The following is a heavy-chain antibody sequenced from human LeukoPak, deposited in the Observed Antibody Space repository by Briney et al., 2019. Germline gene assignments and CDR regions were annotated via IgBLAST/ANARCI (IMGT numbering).Heavy chain of an antibody. V-gene: IGHV3-7*01. CDR2: IKQDGSDK. CDR1: GFTFSSFY. D-gene: IGHD3-9*01. CDR3: ARGVVRYFDY. Sequence: GGSLRLSCAASGFTFSSFYMTWVRQAPGKGLEWVATIKQDGSDKHYVDSVKGRFIISRDNAKNSLYLQMNSLRAEDTAVYYCARGVVRYFDYWGQGALVTVSS. J-gene: IGHJ4*02.